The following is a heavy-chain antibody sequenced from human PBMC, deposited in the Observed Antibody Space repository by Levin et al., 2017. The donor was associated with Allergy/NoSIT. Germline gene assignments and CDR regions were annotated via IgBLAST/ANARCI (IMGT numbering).Heavy chain of an antibody. D-gene: IGHD3-10*01. CDR1: GFTFSSSW. CDR2: MKGDGSST. V-gene: IGHV3-74*01. Sequence: GGSLRLSCAASGFTFSSSWMHWVRQAPGKGLVWVSRMKGDGSSTSYADSVKGRFTISRDNAKNTLYLQMNSLRDEDTAVYYCARAGSSSDLDLDYWGQGTLVTVSS. J-gene: IGHJ4*02. CDR3: ARAGSSSDLDLDY.